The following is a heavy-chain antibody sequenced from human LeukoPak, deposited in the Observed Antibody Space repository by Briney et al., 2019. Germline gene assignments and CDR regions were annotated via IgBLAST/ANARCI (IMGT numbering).Heavy chain of an antibody. D-gene: IGHD1-26*01. J-gene: IGHJ5*02. CDR1: GYTFTKYG. V-gene: IGHV1-18*01. CDR2: ISIIDGNT. Sequence: ASVKVSCKAFGYTFTKYGIIWVRQAPGQGLEWMGWISIIDGNTNYAQKLQGRVTMTPDTSTNTVYMELRSLRFDDTAVYYCARDSDTTSGRDPWGQGTLVTVSS. CDR3: ARDSDTTSGRDP.